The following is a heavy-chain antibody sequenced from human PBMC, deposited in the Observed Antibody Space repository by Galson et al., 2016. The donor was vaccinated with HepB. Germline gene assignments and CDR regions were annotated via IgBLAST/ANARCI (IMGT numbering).Heavy chain of an antibody. Sequence: SLRLSCAASGFTFGRYAMSWVRQAPGKGLEWVSAISGDGGSTYYAGSVQGRFTISRDNSKNTLYLQMSSLRADDSAVYYCAKDGCTSTSCYSYWGQGTLVTVSS. J-gene: IGHJ4*02. D-gene: IGHD2-2*01. CDR1: GFTFGRYA. CDR2: ISGDGGST. V-gene: IGHV3-23*01. CDR3: AKDGCTSTSCYSY.